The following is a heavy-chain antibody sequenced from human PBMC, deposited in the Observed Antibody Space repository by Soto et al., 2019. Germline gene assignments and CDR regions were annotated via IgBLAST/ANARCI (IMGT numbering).Heavy chain of an antibody. CDR3: ARGVEGNYDFWSGSLDV. CDR1: GFTFSSYW. V-gene: IGHV3-7*01. CDR2: IKQDGSEK. J-gene: IGHJ6*02. D-gene: IGHD3-3*01. Sequence: GGSLRLSCAASGFTFSSYWMSWVRQAPGKGLEWVANIKQDGSEKYYVDSVKGRFTISRDNAKNSLYLQMNSLRAEDTAVYYCARGVEGNYDFWSGSLDVWGQGTTVTVSS.